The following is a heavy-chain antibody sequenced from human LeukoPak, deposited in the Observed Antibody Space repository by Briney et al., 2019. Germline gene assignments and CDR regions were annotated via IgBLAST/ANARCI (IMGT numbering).Heavy chain of an antibody. J-gene: IGHJ4*02. CDR2: IYYSGST. CDR1: GGSISSGGYY. Sequence: SLETLSLTCTVSGGSISSGGYYWSWIRQHPGKGLEWIGYIYYSGSTYYNPSLKSRVTISVDTSKNQFSLKLSSVTAADTAVYYCARDPRYCSGGSCYSGGPDYWGQGTLDTVSS. D-gene: IGHD2-15*01. V-gene: IGHV4-31*03. CDR3: ARDPRYCSGGSCYSGGPDY.